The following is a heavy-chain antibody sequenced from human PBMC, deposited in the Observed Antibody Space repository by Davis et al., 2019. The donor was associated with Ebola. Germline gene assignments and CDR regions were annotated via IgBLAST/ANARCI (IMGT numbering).Heavy chain of an antibody. CDR3: ARELIVVVVAATHEGYYYYGMDV. CDR1: GYTFTSYY. J-gene: IGHJ6*04. CDR2: INPSGGST. Sequence: ASVKVSCKASGYTFTSYYMHWVRQAPGQGLEWMGIINPSGGSTSYAQKFQGRVTMTRDTSTSSVYMELSSLRSEDTAVYYCARELIVVVVAATHEGYYYYGMDVWGKGTTVTVSS. V-gene: IGHV1-46*01. D-gene: IGHD2-15*01.